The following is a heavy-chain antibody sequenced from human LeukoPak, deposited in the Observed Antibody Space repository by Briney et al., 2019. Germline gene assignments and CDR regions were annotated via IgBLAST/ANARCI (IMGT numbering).Heavy chain of an antibody. V-gene: IGHV1-69*05. CDR2: IIPIFGTA. D-gene: IGHD2-2*01. CDR1: GGTFSSYA. CDR3: ARYNCSSTSCYHAFDI. J-gene: IGHJ3*02. Sequence: SVKVSCKASGGTFSSYAISWVRQAPGQGLGWMGGIIPIFGTANYAQKFQGRVTITTDESTSTAYMELSSLRSEDTAVYYCARYNCSSTSCYHAFDIWGQGTMVTVSS.